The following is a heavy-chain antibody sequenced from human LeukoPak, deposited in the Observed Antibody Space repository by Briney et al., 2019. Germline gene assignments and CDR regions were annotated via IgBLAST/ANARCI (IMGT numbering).Heavy chain of an antibody. D-gene: IGHD3-22*01. CDR2: ISYDGSIK. J-gene: IGHJ4*02. Sequence: QPGGSLRLSCAASGFTFSSYGMHWVRQAPGKGLEWMAVISYDGSIKYYADSVKGRFTISRDNSKNTLYLQMNSLRAEDTAVYYCANYYDSSGLDYWGQGTLVTVSS. CDR3: ANYYDSSGLDY. CDR1: GFTFSSYG. V-gene: IGHV3-30*18.